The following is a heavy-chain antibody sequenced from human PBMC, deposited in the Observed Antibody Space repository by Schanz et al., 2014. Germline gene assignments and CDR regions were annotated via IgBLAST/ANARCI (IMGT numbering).Heavy chain of an antibody. J-gene: IGHJ4*02. CDR2: ISGSGGST. Sequence: EVQLVESGGGLVQPGGSLRLSCAASGFTFSSYAMSWVRQAPGKGLEWVSAISGSGGSTYYADSVKGRFTISRDNSKNTRYLQMNSLRPEDTAVYYCAKYRGYYRVSGSYRELEYRGQGTLVTVSS. CDR3: AKYRGYYRVSGSYRELEY. V-gene: IGHV3-23*04. CDR1: GFTFSSYA. D-gene: IGHD3-10*01.